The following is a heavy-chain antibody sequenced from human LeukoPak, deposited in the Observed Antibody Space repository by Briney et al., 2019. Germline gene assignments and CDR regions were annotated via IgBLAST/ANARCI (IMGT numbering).Heavy chain of an antibody. CDR1: GGSIRSSSYY. CDR3: ARLDPPGGDY. J-gene: IGHJ4*02. V-gene: IGHV4-39*01. CDR2: IYYSGST. Sequence: SETLSLTCTVSGGSIRSSSYYWGWIRQPPGKGLEWIGSIYYSGSTYYNPSLKSRVTISVDTSKNQFSLKLSSVTAADTAVYYCARLDPPGGDYWGQGTLVTVSS.